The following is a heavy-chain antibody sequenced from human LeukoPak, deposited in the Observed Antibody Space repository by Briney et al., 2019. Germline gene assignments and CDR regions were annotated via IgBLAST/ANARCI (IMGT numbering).Heavy chain of an antibody. Sequence: ASVKVSCKASGFTFTSSAVQWVRQARGQRLEWIGWIVVGSGNTNYAQKFQERVTITRDMSTSTAYMELSNLRSEDTAVYYCARDRGPTGCDFDYWGQGTLVTVSS. CDR3: ARDRGPTGCDFDY. J-gene: IGHJ4*02. V-gene: IGHV1-58*01. D-gene: IGHD1-14*01. CDR1: GFTFTSSA. CDR2: IVVGSGNT.